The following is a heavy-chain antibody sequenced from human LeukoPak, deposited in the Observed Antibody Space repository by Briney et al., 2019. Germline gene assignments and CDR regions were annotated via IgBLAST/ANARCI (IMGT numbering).Heavy chain of an antibody. CDR3: ARVYRSSYWVHYYFDY. D-gene: IGHD4-11*01. CDR2: IYYSGST. V-gene: IGHV4-31*03. J-gene: IGHJ4*02. CDR1: GGSISSGGYY. Sequence: SETLSLTCTVSGGSISSGGYYWIWIRQHPGKGLEWIGYIYYSGSTYYNPSLKSRVTISVDTSKNQFSLKLSSVTAADTAVYYCARVYRSSYWVHYYFDYWGQGTLVTVSS.